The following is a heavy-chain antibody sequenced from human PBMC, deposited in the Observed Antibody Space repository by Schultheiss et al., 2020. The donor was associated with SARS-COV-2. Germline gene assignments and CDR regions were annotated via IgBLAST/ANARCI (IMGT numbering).Heavy chain of an antibody. D-gene: IGHD6-13*01. J-gene: IGHJ3*02. CDR2: ISGSGGST. Sequence: GGSLRLSCAASGFSFSDYAMSWVRLAPGKGLEWVSAISGSGGSTYYADSVKGRFTISRDNSKNTLYLQMNSLRAEDTAVYYCARAVEQQLVGDAFDIWGQGTMVTVSS. CDR3: ARAVEQQLVGDAFDI. CDR1: GFSFSDYA. V-gene: IGHV3-23*01.